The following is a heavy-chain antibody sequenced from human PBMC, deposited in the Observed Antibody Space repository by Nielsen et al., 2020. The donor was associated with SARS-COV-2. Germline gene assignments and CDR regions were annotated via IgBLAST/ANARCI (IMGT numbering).Heavy chain of an antibody. V-gene: IGHV3-23*01. D-gene: IGHD6-6*01. CDR1: GFTFSSYA. Sequence: GESLKISCAASGFTFSSYAMSWFRQDPGKGLEWVSAISGSGGSTYYADSVKGRFTISRDNSKNTLYLQMNSLRAEDTAVYYCAKDRIQVEYSSSSSWGQGTLVTVSS. CDR2: ISGSGGST. J-gene: IGHJ5*02. CDR3: AKDRIQVEYSSSSS.